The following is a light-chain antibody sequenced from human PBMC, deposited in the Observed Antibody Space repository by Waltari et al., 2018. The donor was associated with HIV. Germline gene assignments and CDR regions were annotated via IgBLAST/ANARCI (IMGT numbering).Light chain of an antibody. J-gene: IGLJ7*01. Sequence: QSALTQPASVSGSAGQSINISCIGSSSDIGASDYVSWYQKQSDTAPKLIIYAVKKRPSGVSNRFSASKSANTASRTISGLQAEDEADYYCASYSRDVTLVLFGGGTRLTV. CDR1: SSDIGASDY. CDR3: ASYSRDVTLVL. V-gene: IGLV2-14*01. CDR2: AVK.